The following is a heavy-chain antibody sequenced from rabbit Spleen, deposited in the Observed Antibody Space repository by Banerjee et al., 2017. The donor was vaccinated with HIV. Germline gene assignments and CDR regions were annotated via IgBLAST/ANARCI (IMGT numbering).Heavy chain of an antibody. V-gene: IGHV1S45*01. CDR1: GFSFSISHW. D-gene: IGHD4-2*01. CDR3: ARDAGTYDYIDVYFNL. CDR2: IYTGSSGST. J-gene: IGHJ4*01. Sequence: QEQLVESGGGLVQPGGSLALTCKASGFSFSISHWICWVRQAPGKGLEWIACIYTGSSGSTYYASWAKGRFTISKSSSTTVTLQMTSLTAADTATYFCARDAGTYDYIDVYFNLWGPGTLVTVS.